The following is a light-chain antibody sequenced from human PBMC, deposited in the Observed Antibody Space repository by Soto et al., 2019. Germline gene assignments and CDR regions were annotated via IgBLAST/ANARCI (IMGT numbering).Light chain of an antibody. V-gene: IGLV1-44*01. Sequence: QSVLTQPPSASGTPGQRVTISCSGSSSNIGTYTVDWYQQVPGTAPKLLIYSNHQRPSGVPDRFSGSRSGTSASPAISGLQSEDEADYYCAAWDDSLNGPVFGGGTKLTVL. CDR1: SSNIGTYT. J-gene: IGLJ2*01. CDR3: AAWDDSLNGPV. CDR2: SNH.